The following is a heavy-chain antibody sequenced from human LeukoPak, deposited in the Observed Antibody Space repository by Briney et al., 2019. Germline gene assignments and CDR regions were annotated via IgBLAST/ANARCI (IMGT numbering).Heavy chain of an antibody. J-gene: IGHJ4*02. CDR1: GFTVSSNY. CDR3: ARAPYDFWSGLGY. Sequence: GGSLRLSCAASGFTVSSNYMSWVRQAPGKGLEWVSVIYSGGSTYYADSVKGRFTISRDNSKNTLYLQINSLRAEDTAVYYCARAPYDFWSGLGYWGQGTLVTVSS. V-gene: IGHV3-66*02. D-gene: IGHD3-3*01. CDR2: IYSGGST.